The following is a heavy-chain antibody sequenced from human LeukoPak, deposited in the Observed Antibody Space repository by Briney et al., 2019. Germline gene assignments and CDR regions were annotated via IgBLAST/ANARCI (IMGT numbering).Heavy chain of an antibody. D-gene: IGHD6-13*01. V-gene: IGHV3-23*01. CDR3: TEDVLAGGLDH. Sequence: GGSLRLSCAASGFTFSSYAMSWVRQAPGKGLEWVSAISGSGGSTYYADSVKGRFTTSRDNAKNALYLEMNSLRVEDTALYYCTEDVLAGGLDHWGQGTLVTVSS. CDR1: GFTFSSYA. J-gene: IGHJ4*02. CDR2: ISGSGGST.